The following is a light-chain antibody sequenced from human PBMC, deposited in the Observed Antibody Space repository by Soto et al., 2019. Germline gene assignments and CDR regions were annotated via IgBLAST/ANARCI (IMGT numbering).Light chain of an antibody. J-gene: IGLJ3*02. CDR1: SSDVGSYDL. CDR3: GSFTTSRIWV. Sequence: QSVLTQPASVSGSPGQSITISCTGTSSDVGSYDLVSWYQHHPGTAPKLILYEVTKRPSGISNRFSGSKSGNTASLTISGLQVEDEAEYFCGSFTTSRIWVFGGGTKLTVL. V-gene: IGLV2-14*02. CDR2: EVT.